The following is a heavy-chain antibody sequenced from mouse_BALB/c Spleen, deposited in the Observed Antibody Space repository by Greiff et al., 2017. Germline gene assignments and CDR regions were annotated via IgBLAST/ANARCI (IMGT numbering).Heavy chain of an antibody. D-gene: IGHD4-1*01. CDR2: ISSGGSYT. V-gene: IGHV5-9-4*01. CDR1: GFTFSSYA. J-gene: IGHJ3*01. CDR3: ARDKGTGTGFAY. Sequence: EVKLVESGGGLVQPGGSLKLSCAASGFTFSSYAMSWVRQSPEKRLEWVAEISSGGSYTYYPDTVTGRFTISRDNAKNTLYLEMSSLRSEDTAMYYCARDKGTGTGFAYWGQGTLVTVSA.